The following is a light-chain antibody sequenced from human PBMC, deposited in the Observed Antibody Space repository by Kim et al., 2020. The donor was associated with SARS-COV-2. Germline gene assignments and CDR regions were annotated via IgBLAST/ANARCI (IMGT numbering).Light chain of an antibody. CDR2: EVS. J-gene: IGLJ3*02. CDR1: SSDVGSYNL. V-gene: IGLV2-23*02. Sequence: SPGQSITISGTGTSSDVGSYNLVSWYQQHPGKAPKLMIYEVSKRPSRVSNRFSGSKSGNTASLTISGLQAEDEADYYCCSYAGSWVFGGGTQLTVL. CDR3: CSYAGSWV.